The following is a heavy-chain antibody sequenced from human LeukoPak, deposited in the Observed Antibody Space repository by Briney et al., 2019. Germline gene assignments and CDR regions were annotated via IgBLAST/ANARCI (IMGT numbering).Heavy chain of an antibody. D-gene: IGHD1-1*01. CDR3: ARHKAPTGGWFDP. V-gene: IGHV5-51*01. J-gene: IGHJ5*02. CDR2: IYPGDSDT. Sequence: PGGSLRLSCKGSGYSFTSYWIGWVCQMPGKGLEWMGIIYPGDSDTIYSPSFQGQVTISADKSISTTYLQWSSLKASDTAMYYCARHKAPTGGWFDPWGQGTLVTVSS. CDR1: GYSFTSYW.